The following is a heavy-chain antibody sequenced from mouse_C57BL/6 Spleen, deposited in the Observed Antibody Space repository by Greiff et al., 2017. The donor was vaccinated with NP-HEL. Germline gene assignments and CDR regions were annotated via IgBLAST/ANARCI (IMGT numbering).Heavy chain of an antibody. J-gene: IGHJ3*01. CDR2: IDPEDGET. V-gene: IGHV14-2*01. CDR3: APPCGYDESFAY. Sequence: EVQLLQSGAELVKPGASVKLSCTASGFNIKDYYMHWVKQRTEQGLEWIGRIDPEDGETKYAPKFQGKATITADTSSNTAYLQLSSLTSEDTAVSYWAPPCGYDESFAYWGQGTLVTVSA. CDR1: GFNIKDYY. D-gene: IGHD2-2*01.